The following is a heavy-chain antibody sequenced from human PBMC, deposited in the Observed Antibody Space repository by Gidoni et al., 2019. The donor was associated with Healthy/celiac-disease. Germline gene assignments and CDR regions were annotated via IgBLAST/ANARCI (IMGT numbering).Heavy chain of an antibody. V-gene: IGHV3-13*01. J-gene: IGHJ6*02. CDR1: GFTFSSYD. CDR3: ARGAYCGGEYYSYFYDGMDV. Sequence: EVQLVESGGGLVQPGGSLRLSCAASGFTFSSYDLQWVRHATGNGLEWVSASGYAGDTYYTGSVKGRFTISRENAKNSLYLEMNNLRAGDTAVYYCARGAYCGGEYYSYFYDGMDVWGQGTTVTVSS. CDR2: SGYAGDT. D-gene: IGHD2-21*01.